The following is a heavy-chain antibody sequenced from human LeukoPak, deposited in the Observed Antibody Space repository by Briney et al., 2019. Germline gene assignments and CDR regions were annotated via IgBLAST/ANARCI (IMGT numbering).Heavy chain of an antibody. V-gene: IGHV3-7*01. D-gene: IGHD3-16*02. J-gene: IGHJ4*02. Sequence: PGGSLRLSCAASGITFSSYWMSWVRQAPGKGLEWVANIKQDGSEKYYVDSVKGRFTISRDNAKNSLYLQMNSLRAEDTAVYYCARLDYDSYLDYVWGSYRYPDYWGQGTLVTVSS. CDR3: ARLDYDSYLDYVWGSYRYPDY. CDR1: GITFSSYW. CDR2: IKQDGSEK.